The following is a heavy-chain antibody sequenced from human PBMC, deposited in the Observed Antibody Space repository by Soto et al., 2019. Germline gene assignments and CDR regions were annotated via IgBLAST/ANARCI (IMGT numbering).Heavy chain of an antibody. CDR1: GDSINSDNYY. Sequence: QLQLQESGPGLVKPSETLSLTCSVSGDSINSDNYYCGCIRQPPGKGLEWIGSIYYRGNTYYNPSLKTRVTISLDKSKSQFFLKLNSVTAADSAVYFCARLEGLATISYYFDYWGQGTLVTVSS. D-gene: IGHD3-9*01. V-gene: IGHV4-39*01. J-gene: IGHJ4*02. CDR3: ARLEGLATISYYFDY. CDR2: IYYRGNT.